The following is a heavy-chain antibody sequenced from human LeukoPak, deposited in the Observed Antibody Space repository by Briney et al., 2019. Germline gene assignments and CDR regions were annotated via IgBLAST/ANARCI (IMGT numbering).Heavy chain of an antibody. CDR1: GGSISSGDYY. J-gene: IGHJ5*02. CDR3: ARGCSSGNWFDP. Sequence: PSETLSLTCTVSGGSISSGDYYWSWIRQPPGKGLEWIGYIYYSGSTYYNPSLKSRVTISVDTSKNQFSVKLSSVTAADTAVYYCARGCSSGNWFDPWRQGTLVTVSS. D-gene: IGHD2-15*01. CDR2: IYYSGST. V-gene: IGHV4-30-4*08.